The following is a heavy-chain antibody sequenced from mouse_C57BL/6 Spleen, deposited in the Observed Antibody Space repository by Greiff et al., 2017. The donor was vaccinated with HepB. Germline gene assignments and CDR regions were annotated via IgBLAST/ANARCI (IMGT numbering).Heavy chain of an antibody. CDR1: GYTFTSYW. D-gene: IGHD1-1*01. CDR3: AIGLYYGSSWFAY. CDR2: IHPSDSDT. V-gene: IGHV1-74*01. Sequence: QVQLRQPGAELVKPGASVKVSCKASGYTFTSYWMHWVKQRPGQGLEWIGRIHPSDSDTNYNQKFKGKATLTVDKSSSTAYMQLSSLTSEDSAVYYCAIGLYYGSSWFAYWGQGTLVTVSA. J-gene: IGHJ3*01.